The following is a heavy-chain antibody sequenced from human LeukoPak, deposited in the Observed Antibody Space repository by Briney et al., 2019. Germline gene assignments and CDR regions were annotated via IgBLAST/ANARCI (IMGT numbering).Heavy chain of an antibody. CDR2: ISSSGSTI. J-gene: IGHJ4*02. CDR3: ARDEYSSGWYDY. D-gene: IGHD6-19*01. CDR1: GFTFSSYE. V-gene: IGHV3-48*03. Sequence: GGSLRLSCAASGFTFSSYEMNWVRQAPGKGLERVSYISSSGSTIYYADSVRGRFTISRDNAKNSLYLQMNSLRAEDTAVYYCARDEYSSGWYDYWGQGTLVTVSS.